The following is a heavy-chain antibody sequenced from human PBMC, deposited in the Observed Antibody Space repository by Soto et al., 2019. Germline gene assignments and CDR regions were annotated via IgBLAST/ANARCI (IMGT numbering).Heavy chain of an antibody. CDR3: ARDGGGYSYGYNYYFYGMDV. CDR1: GFTFSSYG. V-gene: IGHV3-33*01. CDR2: IWYDGSNK. Sequence: QVQLVESGGGVVQPGRSLRLSCAASGFTFSSYGMHWVRQAPGKGLEWVAVIWYDGSNKYYADSVKGRFTISRDNSKNTLYLQMNSLRAEDTAVYYRARDGGGYSYGYNYYFYGMDVWGQGTTVTVSS. J-gene: IGHJ6*02. D-gene: IGHD5-18*01.